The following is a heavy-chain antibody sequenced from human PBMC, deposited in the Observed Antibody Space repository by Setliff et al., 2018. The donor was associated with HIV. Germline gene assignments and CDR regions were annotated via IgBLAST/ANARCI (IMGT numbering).Heavy chain of an antibody. V-gene: IGHV3-23*01. CDR2: ISGSGGST. J-gene: IGHJ1*01. Sequence: SCAASGFTFSSYAMSWVRQAPGKGLEWVSAISGSGGSTYYADSVKGRFTISRDNSKNTLYLQMNSLRADDTAVYYCAGESSIAVAEYFQHWGQGTLVTVSS. CDR1: GFTFSSYA. D-gene: IGHD6-19*01. CDR3: AGESSIAVAEYFQH.